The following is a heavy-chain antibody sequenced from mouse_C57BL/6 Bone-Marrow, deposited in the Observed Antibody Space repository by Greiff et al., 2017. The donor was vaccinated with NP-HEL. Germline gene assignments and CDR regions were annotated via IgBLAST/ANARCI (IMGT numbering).Heavy chain of an antibody. CDR1: GFSLSTFGMG. CDR3: ARIPYGRGFAY. CDR2: IWWGDDK. J-gene: IGHJ3*01. Sequence: QVTLKVCGPGILQPSQSLSLTCSFSGFSLSTFGMGVGWIRQPSGKGLEWLAHIWWGDDKYYNPALNSRPTTSNDSSKNQVFLKIANVDTADTATYYCARIPYGRGFAYWGQGTLVTVSA. V-gene: IGHV8-8*01. D-gene: IGHD1-1*02.